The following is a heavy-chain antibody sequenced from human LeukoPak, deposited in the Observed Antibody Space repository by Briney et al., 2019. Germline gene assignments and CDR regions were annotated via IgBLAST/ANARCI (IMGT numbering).Heavy chain of an antibody. Sequence: ASVKVSCKASGGTFSSYAISWVRQAPGQGLEWMGWINPNSGGTNYAQKFQGRVTMTRDTSISTAYMELSRLRSDDTAVYYCARDRENYYDSSGYYPDYWGQGTLVTVSS. J-gene: IGHJ4*02. CDR1: GGTFSSYA. D-gene: IGHD3-22*01. CDR3: ARDRENYYDSSGYYPDY. V-gene: IGHV1-2*02. CDR2: INPNSGGT.